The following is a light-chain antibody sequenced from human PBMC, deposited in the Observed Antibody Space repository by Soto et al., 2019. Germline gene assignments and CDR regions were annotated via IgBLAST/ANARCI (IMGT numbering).Light chain of an antibody. CDR2: KAS. CDR1: QSISSW. V-gene: IGKV1-5*03. CDR3: QQYNNYRWT. J-gene: IGKJ1*01. Sequence: DIQMTQSPSTLSASIGDRVTITCRASQSISSWLAWYRQKPGKAPKLLISKASSLESGVPSRFSGSGSGTEFTLTISSLQPDDFATYYCQQYNNYRWTFGQGTKVDIK.